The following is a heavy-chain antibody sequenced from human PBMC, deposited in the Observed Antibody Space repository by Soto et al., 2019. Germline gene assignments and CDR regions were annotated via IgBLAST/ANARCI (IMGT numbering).Heavy chain of an antibody. CDR1: GYTFTSYA. V-gene: IGHV1-3*01. J-gene: IGHJ4*02. Sequence: ASVKVSCKASGYTFTSYAMHWVRQAPGQRLEWMGWINAGNGNTKYSQKFQGRVTITRDTSASTAYMELSSLRSEDTAVYYCARDTLYSSSWDYWGQGTLVTVSS. CDR2: INAGNGNT. D-gene: IGHD6-6*01. CDR3: ARDTLYSSSWDY.